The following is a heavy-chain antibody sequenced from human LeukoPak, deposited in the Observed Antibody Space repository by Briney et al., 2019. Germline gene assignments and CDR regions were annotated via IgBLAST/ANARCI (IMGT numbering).Heavy chain of an antibody. Sequence: ASVKVSYKASGGTFSSYTISWVRQAPGQGLEWMGRIIPILGIANYAQKFQGRVTITADKSTSTAYMELSSLRAEDTAVDYCVREWRVGAFYYFDYWGQGTLVTVSS. CDR3: VREWRVGAFYYFDY. D-gene: IGHD1-26*01. CDR1: GGTFSSYT. J-gene: IGHJ4*02. CDR2: IIPILGIA. V-gene: IGHV1-69*04.